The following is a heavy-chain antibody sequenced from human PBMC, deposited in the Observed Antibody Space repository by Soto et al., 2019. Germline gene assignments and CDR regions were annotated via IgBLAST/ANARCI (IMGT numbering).Heavy chain of an antibody. J-gene: IGHJ5*02. D-gene: IGHD2-15*01. CDR2: LLPIFGTT. V-gene: IGHV1-69*01. CDR1: GVTLSDYP. Sequence: QVQLVQSGAEVKKPGSSVKVSCKASGVTLSDYPINWVRQAPGQGLEWMGGLLPIFGTTIYAQKFQGRLTIPAAESTNTAYLELSDLRPEDTAIFYCASGYCGYATCNNWILNRLDPWGQGTLVTVSS. CDR3: ASGYCGYATCNNWILNRLDP.